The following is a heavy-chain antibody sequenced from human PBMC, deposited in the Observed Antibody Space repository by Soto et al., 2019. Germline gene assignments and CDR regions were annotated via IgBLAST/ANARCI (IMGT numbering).Heavy chain of an antibody. CDR1: GFTFSSYA. CDR2: ISSNGGST. CDR3: VKDYSSWYAHFDY. J-gene: IGHJ4*02. Sequence: EVQLVESGGGLVQPGGSLRLSCSASGFTFSSYAMHWVRQAPGKGLEYVSAISSNGGSTYYADSVKGRFTISRDNSKNTLYLQMSSLRAEDTAVYYCVKDYSSWYAHFDYWGQGTLVTVSS. V-gene: IGHV3-64D*08. D-gene: IGHD6-13*01.